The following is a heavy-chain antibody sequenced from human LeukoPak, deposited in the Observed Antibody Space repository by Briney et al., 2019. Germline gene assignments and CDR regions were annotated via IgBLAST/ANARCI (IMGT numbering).Heavy chain of an antibody. V-gene: IGHV1-8*01. J-gene: IGHJ4*02. D-gene: IGHD2-21*02. Sequence: EASVKVSCKASGYTFTSYDINWVRPATGQGLEWMGWMNPNSGNTGYAQKFQGRVTMTRNTSISTAYMELSSLRAEDTAVYYCARDSYCGGDCYSIDYWGQGTLVTVSS. CDR3: ARDSYCGGDCYSIDY. CDR2: MNPNSGNT. CDR1: GYTFTSYD.